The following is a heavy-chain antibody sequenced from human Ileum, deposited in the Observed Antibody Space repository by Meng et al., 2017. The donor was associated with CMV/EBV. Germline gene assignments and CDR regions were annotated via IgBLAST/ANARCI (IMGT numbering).Heavy chain of an antibody. J-gene: IGHJ6*02. D-gene: IGHD3-3*01. V-gene: IGHV1-18*01. CDR2: ISANNGNT. Sequence: ASVKVSCKASGYTFSSYGISWVRQAPGQGLEWMGWISANNGNTHLAQKLQDKITMTTDTSTSTAYMELRNLRSDDTAVNFCAGDSPPRGIWSGSYFYYYFGMDVWGQGTTVTVSS. CDR3: AGDSPPRGIWSGSYFYYYFGMDV. CDR1: GYTFSSYG.